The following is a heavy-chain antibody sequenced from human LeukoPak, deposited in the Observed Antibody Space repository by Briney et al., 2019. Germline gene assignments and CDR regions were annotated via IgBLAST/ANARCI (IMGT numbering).Heavy chain of an antibody. J-gene: IGHJ4*02. CDR3: ARDGGRYCSSTSCLYFDY. CDR1: GFTFSSYG. CDR2: IWYDGSNK. V-gene: IGHV3-33*08. D-gene: IGHD2-2*01. Sequence: GGSLRLSCAASGFTFSSYGMPWVRQAPGKGLEWVAVIWYDGSNKYYADSVKGRFTISRDNSKNTLYLQMNSLRAEDTAVYYCARDGGRYCSSTSCLYFDYWGQGTLVTVSS.